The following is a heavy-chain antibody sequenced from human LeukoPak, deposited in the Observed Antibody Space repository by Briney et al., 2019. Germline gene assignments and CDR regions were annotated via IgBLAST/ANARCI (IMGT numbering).Heavy chain of an antibody. J-gene: IGHJ4*02. Sequence: SVKLSCKASPYTFTASYMHWGRLAPGQGLEWVGWINPNSGGTNYAQKFQGRVTMTRDTSISPAYMELSRLRSDDTAVYFCASFGSPGGPFDYWGQGTLVTVSS. CDR2: INPNSGGT. CDR1: PYTFTASY. CDR3: ASFGSPGGPFDY. D-gene: IGHD2-8*02. V-gene: IGHV1-2*02.